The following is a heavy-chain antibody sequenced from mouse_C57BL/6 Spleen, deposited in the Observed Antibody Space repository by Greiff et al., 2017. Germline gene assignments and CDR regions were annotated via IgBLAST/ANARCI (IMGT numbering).Heavy chain of an antibody. CDR3: TTRYDYDEAY. D-gene: IGHD2-4*01. Sequence: EVQLQQSGAELVRPGASVKLSCTASGFNFKDYYMHWVKQRPEQGLEWIGRIDPEDGDTDYAPKFKGKATMTADTSSNTAYLQLSSLTSEDAAVYYCTTRYDYDEAYWGQGTLVTVSA. CDR2: IDPEDGDT. V-gene: IGHV14-1*01. CDR1: GFNFKDYY. J-gene: IGHJ3*01.